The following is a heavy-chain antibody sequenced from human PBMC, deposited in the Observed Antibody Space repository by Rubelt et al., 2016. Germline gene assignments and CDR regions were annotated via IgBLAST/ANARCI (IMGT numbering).Heavy chain of an antibody. D-gene: IGHD6-13*01. CDR1: GYTFTSYY. CDR3: ARGSWFRGAFDI. Sequence: QVQLVQSGAEVKKPGASVKVSCKASGYTFTSYYMHWVRQAPGQGLEWMGIINPSGGSTSYAKKFQGWVTMTRDTSISTAYMELSRLRSDDTAVYYCARGSWFRGAFDIWGQGTMVTVSS. J-gene: IGHJ3*02. CDR2: INPSGGST. V-gene: IGHV1-46*01.